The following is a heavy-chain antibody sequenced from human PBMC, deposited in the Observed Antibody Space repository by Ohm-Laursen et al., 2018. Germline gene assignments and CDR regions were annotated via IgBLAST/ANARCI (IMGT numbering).Heavy chain of an antibody. J-gene: IGHJ5*02. CDR2: ISGYNGNT. CDR1: GYSFSNYG. Sequence: SSVKVSCKASGYSFSNYGISWVRQAPGQGLEWMGWISGYNGNTNYAQKFRGRVTMTTDTSTSTAYMELRSLRSDDTAVYYCATGYDSSGYYSSWGQGTLVTVSS. V-gene: IGHV1-18*01. CDR3: ATGYDSSGYYSS. D-gene: IGHD3-22*01.